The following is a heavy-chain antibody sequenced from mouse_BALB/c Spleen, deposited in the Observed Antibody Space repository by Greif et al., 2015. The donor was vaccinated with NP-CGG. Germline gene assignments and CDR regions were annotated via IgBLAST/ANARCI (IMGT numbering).Heavy chain of an antibody. V-gene: IGHV1-87*01. J-gene: IGHJ2*01. Sequence: QVQLQQSGAELARPGASVKLSCKASGYTFTSYWMQWVKQRPGQGLEWIGAIYPGDGDTRYTQKFKGKATLTADKSSSTAYMQLSSLASEDSAVYYCARRGPADYWGQGTTLTVSS. D-gene: IGHD3-3*01. CDR3: ARRGPADY. CDR1: GYTFTSYW. CDR2: IYPGDGDT.